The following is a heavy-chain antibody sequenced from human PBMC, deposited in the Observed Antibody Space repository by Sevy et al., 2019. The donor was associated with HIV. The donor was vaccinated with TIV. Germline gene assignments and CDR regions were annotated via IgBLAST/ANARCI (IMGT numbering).Heavy chain of an antibody. D-gene: IGHD3-9*01. J-gene: IGHJ6*03. V-gene: IGHV3-48*02. CDR1: GFTFSSYS. CDR2: ISSSSSTI. CDR3: AREVSSVYDILTGYSALHYYMDV. Sequence: GGSLRLSCAASGFTFSSYSMNWVRQAPGKGLEWVSYISSSSSTIYYAYSVKGRFTISRDNAKNSLYLQMNSLRDEDTAVYYCAREVSSVYDILTGYSALHYYMDVWGKGTTVTVSS.